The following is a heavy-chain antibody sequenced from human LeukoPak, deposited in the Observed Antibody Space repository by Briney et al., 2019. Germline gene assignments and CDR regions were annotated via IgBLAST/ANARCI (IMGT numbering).Heavy chain of an antibody. CDR1: GFTFSSSG. CDR2: IRFDGSNK. Sequence: GGSLRLSCAASGFTFSSSGMHWVRQAPGKGLEGVAVIRFDGSNKYYADSVKGGLTISRDNSKNTLYVQMNSLRAEDAAVYYCAKDYDFWSGYYSPTRGYFDYWGQGTLVTVSS. V-gene: IGHV3-30*02. D-gene: IGHD3-3*01. CDR3: AKDYDFWSGYYSPTRGYFDY. J-gene: IGHJ4*02.